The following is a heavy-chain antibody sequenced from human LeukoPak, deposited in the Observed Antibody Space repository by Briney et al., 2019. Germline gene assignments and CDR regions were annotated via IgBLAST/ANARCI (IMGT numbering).Heavy chain of an antibody. Sequence: AASVKVSCKASGYTFTSYAMHWVRQAPGQRLEWMGWINAGNGDTKYSQKFQGRVTITRDTSASTGYMELSSLRSEDTAVYYCGRDVRGMTTAYFDSWGQGTLVTVSS. CDR3: GRDVRGMTTAYFDS. D-gene: IGHD4-11*01. J-gene: IGHJ4*02. CDR1: GYTFTSYA. CDR2: INAGNGDT. V-gene: IGHV1-3*01.